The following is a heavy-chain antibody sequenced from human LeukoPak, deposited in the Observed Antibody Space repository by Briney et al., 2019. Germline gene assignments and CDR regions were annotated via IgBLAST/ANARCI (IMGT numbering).Heavy chain of an antibody. Sequence: PGRSLRLSCAASGFTFDDYAMHWVRQAPGKGLEWVSGISGSGGSTYYADSVKGRFTISRDNSKNTLYLQMNSLRAEDTAVYYCAKGARGYSGYPLWGQGTLVTVSS. CDR2: ISGSGGST. CDR3: AKGARGYSGYPL. CDR1: GFTFDDYA. V-gene: IGHV3-23*01. D-gene: IGHD5-12*01. J-gene: IGHJ4*02.